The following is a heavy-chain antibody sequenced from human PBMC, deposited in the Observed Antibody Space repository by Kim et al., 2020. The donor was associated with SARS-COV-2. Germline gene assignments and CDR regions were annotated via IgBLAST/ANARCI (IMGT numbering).Heavy chain of an antibody. Sequence: GGSLRLSCAASGFTVSSNYMNWVRQAPGKGLEWVSLIDSGGSTHYADSVKGRFTISRDNSKNTLYLQMNNLRAEDTAVYYCARDRWPRDNHGSGTPRSAWFDPWGQGTLVIVSS. V-gene: IGHV3-53*01. CDR3: ARDRWPRDNHGSGTPRSAWFDP. CDR2: IDSGGST. D-gene: IGHD3-10*01. CDR1: GFTVSSNY. J-gene: IGHJ5*02.